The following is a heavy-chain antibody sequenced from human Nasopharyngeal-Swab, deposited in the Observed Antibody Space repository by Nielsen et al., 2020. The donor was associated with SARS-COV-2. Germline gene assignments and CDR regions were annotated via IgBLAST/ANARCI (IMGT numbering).Heavy chain of an antibody. J-gene: IGHJ6*02. CDR1: GFTFSSYS. CDR3: ARVCSGGSCYGYYYGMDV. Sequence: GESLKISCAVPGFTFSSYSMNWVRQAPGKGLEWVSSISSSSSYIYYADSVKGRFTISRDNAKNSLYLQMNSLRAEDTAVYYCARVCSGGSCYGYYYGMDVWGQGTTVTVSS. V-gene: IGHV3-21*01. D-gene: IGHD2-15*01. CDR2: ISSSSSYI.